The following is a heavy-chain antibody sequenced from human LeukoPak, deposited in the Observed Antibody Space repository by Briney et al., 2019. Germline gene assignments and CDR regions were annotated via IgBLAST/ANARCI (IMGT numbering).Heavy chain of an antibody. CDR3: ARDRLLWFWELDF. J-gene: IGHJ4*02. CDR1: GGSITSTTYY. V-gene: IGHV4-39*07. CDR2: IYYSGST. Sequence: SETLSPTCTVSGGSITSTTYYWGWIRQPPGKGLEWIGSIYYSGSTYYNPSLKSRVTISVDTSKNQISLNLRSVTAADTAMYYCARDRLLWFWELDFWGQGTLVIVSS. D-gene: IGHD3-10*01.